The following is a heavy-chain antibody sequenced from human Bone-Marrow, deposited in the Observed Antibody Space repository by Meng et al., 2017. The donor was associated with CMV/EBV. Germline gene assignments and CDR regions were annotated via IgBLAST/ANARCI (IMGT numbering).Heavy chain of an antibody. Sequence: GESLKISCAASGFTFSSYGMYWVRQAPGKGLEWVAFIRYGGSNKYYADSVKGRFTISRDNSKNTLYLQMNSLRAEDTAVYYCAKDDITYDFWSGALPDYWGQGTLVTVSS. CDR3: AKDDITYDFWSGALPDY. J-gene: IGHJ4*02. V-gene: IGHV3-30*02. D-gene: IGHD3-3*01. CDR2: IRYGGSNK. CDR1: GFTFSSYG.